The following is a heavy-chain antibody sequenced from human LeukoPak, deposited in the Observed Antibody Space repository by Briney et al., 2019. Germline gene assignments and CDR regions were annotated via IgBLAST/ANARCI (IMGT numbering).Heavy chain of an antibody. J-gene: IGHJ4*02. CDR1: GFTFSSYS. CDR3: ARDLGGSYSTYYFDY. Sequence: PGGSLRLSCAASGFTFSSYSMNWVRQAPGKGLEWVSYISSSSSTIYYADSVKGRFTISRDNAKSSLYLQMNSLRDEDTAVYYCARDLGGSYSTYYFDYWGQGTLVTVSS. D-gene: IGHD1-26*01. V-gene: IGHV3-48*02. CDR2: ISSSSSTI.